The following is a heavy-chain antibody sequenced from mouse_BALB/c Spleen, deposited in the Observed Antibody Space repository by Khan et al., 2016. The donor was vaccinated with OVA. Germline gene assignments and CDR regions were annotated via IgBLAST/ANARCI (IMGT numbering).Heavy chain of an antibody. CDR1: GYTFTNYG. Sequence: QIQLVQSGPELKKPGETVKISCKASGYTFTNYGMNWVKQSPGKALKWMGWINTYTGEPTYADDFKGRFAFSLETSATTAYLQITNLKNEDTATXFCARPPYLSCALDYWGQGTSVTVSS. J-gene: IGHJ4*01. CDR2: INTYTGEP. D-gene: IGHD2-10*01. CDR3: ARPPYLSCALDY. V-gene: IGHV9-3-1*01.